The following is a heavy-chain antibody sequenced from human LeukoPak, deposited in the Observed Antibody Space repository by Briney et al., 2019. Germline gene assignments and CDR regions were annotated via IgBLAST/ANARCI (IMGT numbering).Heavy chain of an antibody. CDR1: GYSFTSYW. CDR3: ARHHDYGDYGCFDY. V-gene: IGHV5-51*01. Sequence: GGSLRLSCKGSGYSFTSYWIGWVRQMPGKGLEWMGIIYPGDSDTRYSPSFQGQVTISADKSIRTAYLQWSSLKASDTAIYYCARHHDYGDYGCFDYWGQGTLVTVSS. CDR2: IYPGDSDT. D-gene: IGHD4-17*01. J-gene: IGHJ4*02.